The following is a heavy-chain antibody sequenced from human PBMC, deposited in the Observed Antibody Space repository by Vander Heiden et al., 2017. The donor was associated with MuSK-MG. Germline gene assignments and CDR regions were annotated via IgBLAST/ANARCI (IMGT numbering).Heavy chain of an antibody. CDR2: IIPIFGTA. J-gene: IGHJ4*02. CDR3: ARDGVGATRVLDY. D-gene: IGHD1-26*01. V-gene: IGHV1-69*06. Sequence: QVQLVQSGAEVKKPGSSVKVSCKASGGTFSSYAISWVRQAPGQGLEWMGGIIPIFGTANYAQKFQGRVTITADKSTSTAYMEMRSLRSEDTAVYYCARDGVGATRVLDYWGQGTLVTVSS. CDR1: GGTFSSYA.